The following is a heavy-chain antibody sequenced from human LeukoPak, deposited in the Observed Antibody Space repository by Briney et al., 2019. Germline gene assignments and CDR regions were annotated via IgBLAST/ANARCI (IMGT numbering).Heavy chain of an antibody. CDR1: GGTFSSYA. V-gene: IGHV1-69*13. D-gene: IGHD4-17*01. CDR3: ALLESHDYGDYGANNGFAP. CDR2: IIPIFGTA. J-gene: IGHJ5*02. Sequence: SVKVSCKAPGGTFSSYAISWVRQAPGQGLEWTGGIIPIFGTANYAQKFQGRVTITADESTSTAYMELSSLRSEDTAVYYCALLESHDYGDYGANNGFAPWGQGTLVTVSS.